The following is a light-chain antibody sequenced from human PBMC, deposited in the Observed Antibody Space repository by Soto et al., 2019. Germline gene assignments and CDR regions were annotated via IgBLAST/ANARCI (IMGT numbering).Light chain of an antibody. V-gene: IGLV8-61*01. Sequence: QAVVTQEPSFSVSPGGTVTLTCGLSSGSDSISYYPSWYQQTPGQAPRTLIYSTNTRSSGVPDRFSGSILGNKAALTITGAQADDESDYYCVLYLGSGISMFGGGTKLTVL. J-gene: IGLJ3*02. CDR1: SGSDSISYY. CDR2: STN. CDR3: VLYLGSGISM.